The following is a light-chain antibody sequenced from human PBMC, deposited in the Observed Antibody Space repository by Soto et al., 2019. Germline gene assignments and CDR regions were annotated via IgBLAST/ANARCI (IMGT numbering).Light chain of an antibody. Sequence: QSALTQPASVSGSPGQSITISCTGTSSDVGGYNYVSWYQHHPGKAPKLMIYEVSNRPSGVSNRFSGSKSGNTASLTISGLQAEDEADYYCSSYTSSSTQVFGTGTKATVL. V-gene: IGLV2-14*01. CDR2: EVS. CDR3: SSYTSSSTQV. CDR1: SSDVGGYNY. J-gene: IGLJ1*01.